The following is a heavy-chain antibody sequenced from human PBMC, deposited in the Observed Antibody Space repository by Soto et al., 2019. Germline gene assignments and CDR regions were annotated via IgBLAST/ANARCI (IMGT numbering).Heavy chain of an antibody. CDR2: IRSQGDGGTA. CDR1: GFTFSDAW. D-gene: IGHD2-2*01. Sequence: QLVESGGGFVKPGMSLRLTCAASGFTFSDAWMTWVRQAPGKGLERVGLIRSQGDGGTADYAPPVRGRFTISRDDAQNMVYLHIDNLQAEDTAVYYCITAPPMWGRGTLVTVSS. CDR3: ITAPPM. V-gene: IGHV3-15*01. J-gene: IGHJ4*02.